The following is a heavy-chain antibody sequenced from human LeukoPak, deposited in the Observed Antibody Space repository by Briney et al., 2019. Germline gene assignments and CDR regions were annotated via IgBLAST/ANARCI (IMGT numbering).Heavy chain of an antibody. J-gene: IGHJ4*02. CDR3: ARENRQITIFGVVTYYFDY. CDR1: GGTFSSYA. V-gene: IGHV1-69*01. Sequence: GASVKVSCKASGGTFSSYAISWVRQAPGQGLEWMGGIIPIFGTANYAQKFQGRVTITADESTSTAYMELSSLRSEDTAVYYCARENRQITIFGVVTYYFDYWGQGTLVTVSS. D-gene: IGHD3-3*01. CDR2: IIPIFGTA.